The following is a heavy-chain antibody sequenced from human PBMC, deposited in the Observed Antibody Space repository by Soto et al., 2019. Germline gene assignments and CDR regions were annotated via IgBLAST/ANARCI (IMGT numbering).Heavy chain of an antibody. CDR3: AKDKKAMGGATNYYYYYGMDV. V-gene: IGHV3-30*18. J-gene: IGHJ6*02. CDR1: GFTFSSYG. Sequence: GGSLRLSCAASGFTFSSYGMHWVRQAPGKGLEWVAVISYDGSNKYYADSVKGRFTISRDNSKNTLYLQMNSLRAEDTAVYYCAKDKKAMGGATNYYYYYGMDVWGQGTTVTVSS. CDR2: ISYDGSNK. D-gene: IGHD1-26*01.